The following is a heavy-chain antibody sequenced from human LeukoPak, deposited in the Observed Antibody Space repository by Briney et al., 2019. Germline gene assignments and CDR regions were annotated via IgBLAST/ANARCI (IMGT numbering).Heavy chain of an antibody. D-gene: IGHD6-13*01. J-gene: IGHJ4*02. CDR1: GFTFSSYG. CDR3: AREGYSSSWPFDY. V-gene: IGHV3-21*01. Sequence: GGSLRLSCAASGFTFSSYGMNWVRQAPGKGLEWVSSISSSSSYIYYADSVKGRFTISRDNAKNSLYLQMNSLRAEDTAVYYCAREGYSSSWPFDYWGQGTLVTVSS. CDR2: ISSSSSYI.